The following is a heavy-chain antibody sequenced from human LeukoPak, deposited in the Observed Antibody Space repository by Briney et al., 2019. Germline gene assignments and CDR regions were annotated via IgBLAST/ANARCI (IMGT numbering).Heavy chain of an antibody. J-gene: IGHJ4*02. V-gene: IGHV4-34*01. CDR2: INHTRST. Sequence: PSETLSLTCGFYGESFSDYYWGWIRQPPGKGLEWIGEINHTRSTNYNPSLKSRVTISVDTSRNQFSLRLTSVTAADTAVYYCARGRSLHYFDYWGQGTLVTVSS. CDR3: ARGRSLHYFDY. CDR1: GESFSDYY.